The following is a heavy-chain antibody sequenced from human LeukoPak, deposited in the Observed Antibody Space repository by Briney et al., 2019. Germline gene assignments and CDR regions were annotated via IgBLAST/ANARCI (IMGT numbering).Heavy chain of an antibody. V-gene: IGHV3-30-3*01. Sequence: PGRSLRLSCAASGFTFSSYAMHWVRQAPGKGLEWVAVISYDGSNKYYADSVKGRFTISRDNSKNTLYLQMNSLRAEDTAVYYCARDHTTRDIVVVVAATTRLYYYGMDVWGQGTTVTVSS. CDR2: ISYDGSNK. J-gene: IGHJ6*02. D-gene: IGHD2-15*01. CDR3: ARDHTTRDIVVVVAATTRLYYYGMDV. CDR1: GFTFSSYA.